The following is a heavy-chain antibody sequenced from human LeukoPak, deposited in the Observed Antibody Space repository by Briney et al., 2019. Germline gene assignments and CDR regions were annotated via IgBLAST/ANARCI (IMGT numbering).Heavy chain of an antibody. CDR1: GFNFSNYW. J-gene: IGHJ5*02. CDR2: MNQDGGQK. Sequence: GGSLRLSCAVSGFNFSNYWMTWVRQAPGKGLEWVANMNQDGGQKYYVGSVKGRFAISRDNAKNSLFLHMSSLRVEDTALYYCARGGAPDRWGQGTLVTVSS. CDR3: ARGGAPDR. V-gene: IGHV3-7*01.